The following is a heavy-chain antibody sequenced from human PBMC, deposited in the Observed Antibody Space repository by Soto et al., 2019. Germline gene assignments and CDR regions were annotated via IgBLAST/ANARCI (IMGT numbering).Heavy chain of an antibody. J-gene: IGHJ3*01. CDR2: IYYNGDT. Sequence: QLQLQESGPGLVKPAETLSLKCAVSGGSVSSGNYFWGWIRQPPGKGLEWIGNIYYNGDTYYSPSLKSRATLSVPTAHKQFSLRLTSATAEDTAVYCCARRLIDTWNRGHGFDSWGQGTLGTVSS. CDR1: GGSVSSGNYF. CDR3: ARRLIDTWNRGHGFDS. D-gene: IGHD1-20*01. V-gene: IGHV4-39*01.